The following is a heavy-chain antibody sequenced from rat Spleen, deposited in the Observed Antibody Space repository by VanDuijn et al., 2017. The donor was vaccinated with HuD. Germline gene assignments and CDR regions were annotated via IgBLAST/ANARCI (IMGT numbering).Heavy chain of an antibody. D-gene: IGHD1-6*01. Sequence: EVQLVESGGGLVQPGRSLKLSCAASGFSFNNYWMTWIRQAPGKGLDWVASISNAGGSTYYPDSVKGRFTISRDNAKSTLYLQMNSLRSEDTATYYCATRGTTDYYYVYWYFDFWGPGTMVTVSS. V-gene: IGHV5-31*01. J-gene: IGHJ1*01. CDR1: GFSFNNYW. CDR2: ISNAGGST. CDR3: ATRGTTDYYYVYWYFDF.